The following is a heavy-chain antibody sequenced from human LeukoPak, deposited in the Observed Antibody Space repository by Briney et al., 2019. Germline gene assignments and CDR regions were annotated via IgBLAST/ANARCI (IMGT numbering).Heavy chain of an antibody. J-gene: IGHJ4*02. D-gene: IGHD7-27*01. CDR3: ARDPESNWGWDLDY. Sequence: GGSLRLSCAASGFTVSSYSMNWVRQVPGKGLEWVSHISSSGSMIWYGESVKGRFTISRDSAKNSLHLQMNSLRVEDTAVYYCARDPESNWGWDLDYWGQGTLVTVSS. CDR1: GFTVSSYS. CDR2: ISSSGSMI. V-gene: IGHV3-48*01.